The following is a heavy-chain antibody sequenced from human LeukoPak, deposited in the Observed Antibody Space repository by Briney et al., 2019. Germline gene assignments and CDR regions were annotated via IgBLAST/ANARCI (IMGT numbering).Heavy chain of an antibody. D-gene: IGHD5-12*01. J-gene: IGHJ6*03. CDR3: AKDPTWIPMEDYYYYYMDV. V-gene: IGHV3-30*02. CDR1: GFTFSSYG. CDR2: IRYDGSNK. Sequence: GGSLRLSCAASGFTFSSYGMHWVHQAPGKGLEWVAFIRYDGSNKYYADSVKGRFTISRDNSKNTLYLQMNSLRAEDTAVYYCAKDPTWIPMEDYYYYYMDVWGKGTTVTVSS.